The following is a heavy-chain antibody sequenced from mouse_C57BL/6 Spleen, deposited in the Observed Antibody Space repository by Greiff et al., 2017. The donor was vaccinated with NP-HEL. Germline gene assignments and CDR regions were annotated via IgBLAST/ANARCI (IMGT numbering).Heavy chain of an antibody. CDR2: IYSSDGST. V-gene: IGHV1-85*01. CDR3: ARNYYGRRDLDY. CDR1: GYTFTSYD. D-gene: IGHD1-1*01. Sequence: VQLKQSGPELVKPGASVKLSCKASGYTFTSYDINWVKQRPGQGLEWIGWIYSSDGSTKYNEKFKGKATWTVDTSSSTAYMELHSLTSEDSAVYFCARNYYGRRDLDYWGQGTTLTVSS. J-gene: IGHJ2*01.